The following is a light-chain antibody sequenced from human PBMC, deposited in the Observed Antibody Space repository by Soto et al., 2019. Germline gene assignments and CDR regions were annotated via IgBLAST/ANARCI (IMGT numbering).Light chain of an antibody. J-gene: IGLJ2*01. Sequence: QSALTQPASVSGSPGQSITISCTGTSSDVGGYNYVSWYQHHPGKAPKLMIYDVSNRPSGVSNRFSGSKSGNTASLTISGLQDEDEADYYCSSYTSSSTLVVFCGGTKVTVL. CDR1: SSDVGGYNY. V-gene: IGLV2-14*03. CDR3: SSYTSSSTLVV. CDR2: DVS.